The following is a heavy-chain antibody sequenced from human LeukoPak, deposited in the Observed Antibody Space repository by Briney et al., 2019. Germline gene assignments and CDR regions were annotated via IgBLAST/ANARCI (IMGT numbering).Heavy chain of an antibody. CDR2: IIPIFGTA. D-gene: IGHD1-1*01. V-gene: IGHV1-69*05. Sequence: ASVKVSCKASGGTFSNYAISWVRQAPGQGLEWMGGIIPIFGTANYAQKLQGRVTMTTDTYTSTTYMELRSLRSDDTAVYYCASSDGKYFQHWGQGTLVTVSS. J-gene: IGHJ1*01. CDR3: ASSDGKYFQH. CDR1: GGTFSNYA.